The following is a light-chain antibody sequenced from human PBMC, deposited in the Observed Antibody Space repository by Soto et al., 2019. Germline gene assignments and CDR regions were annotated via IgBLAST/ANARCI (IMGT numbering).Light chain of an antibody. V-gene: IGLV2-11*01. CDR2: DVS. J-gene: IGLJ1*01. CDR1: SSDVGGYNY. CDR3: CPFAGSYTWV. Sequence: QSALTQPRSVSGSPGQSVTISCTGTSSDVGGYNYVSWYQQHPGKAPKLMIYDVSKRPSGVPDRFAGSKSGNTASLTISGLQAEGEADYYCCPFAGSYTWVFRTGTKVTVL.